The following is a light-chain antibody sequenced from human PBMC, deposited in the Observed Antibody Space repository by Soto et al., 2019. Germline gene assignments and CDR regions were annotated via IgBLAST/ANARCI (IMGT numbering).Light chain of an antibody. J-gene: IGKJ5*01. CDR1: QSVNGN. CDR3: QQYGSSTIT. CDR2: GAS. Sequence: EILMTQSPSTLSASPGERATLTCRASQSVNGNLGWYQQRPGQGPRLLIYGASTRATGIPDRFSGSGSGTDFTLTISILEPEDFAVYYCQQYGSSTITFGQGTRLEIK. V-gene: IGKV3-20*01.